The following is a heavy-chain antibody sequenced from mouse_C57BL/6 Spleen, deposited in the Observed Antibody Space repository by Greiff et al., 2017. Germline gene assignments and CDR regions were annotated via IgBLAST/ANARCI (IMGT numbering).Heavy chain of an antibody. CDR2: IDPEDGET. J-gene: IGHJ1*03. Sequence: EVKVEESGAELVKPGASVKLSCTASGFNIKDYYMPWVKQRTEQGLEWIGRIDPEDGETKYAPKFQGKATITADTSSNTAYLQLSSLTSEDTAVYYCARWTAYYSNYVDFDVWGTGTTVTVSS. D-gene: IGHD2-5*01. CDR1: GFNIKDYY. CDR3: ARWTAYYSNYVDFDV. V-gene: IGHV14-2*01.